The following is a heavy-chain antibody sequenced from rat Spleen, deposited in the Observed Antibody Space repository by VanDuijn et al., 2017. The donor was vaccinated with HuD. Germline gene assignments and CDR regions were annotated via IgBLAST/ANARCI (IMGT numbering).Heavy chain of an antibody. Sequence: EVQLVESGGGLVQPGRSLKLSCVASGFTFSRYWMYWVRQAPTKGLEWVASITNSGGNTDYRDSVKGRLTISRDNVKSTLYLQMNSLRSEDTATYYCTTDLDYYDGSYYVNWFAYWGQGTLVTVSS. CDR2: ITNSGGNT. V-gene: IGHV5-31*01. CDR1: GFTFSRYW. J-gene: IGHJ3*01. CDR3: TTDLDYYDGSYYVNWFAY. D-gene: IGHD1-12*02.